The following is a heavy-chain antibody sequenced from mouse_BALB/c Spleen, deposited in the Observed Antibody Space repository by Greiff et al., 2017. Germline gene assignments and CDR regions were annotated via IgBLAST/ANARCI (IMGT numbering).Heavy chain of an antibody. J-gene: IGHJ2*01. Sequence: EVKVVESGGGLVKPGGSLKLSCAASGFAFSSYDMSWVRQTPEKRLEWVAYISSGGGSTYYPDTVKGRFTISRDNAKNTLYLQMSSLKSEDTAMYYCARHGLGRRYFDYWGQGTTLTVSS. D-gene: IGHD4-1*01. V-gene: IGHV5-12-1*01. CDR1: GFAFSSYD. CDR2: ISSGGGST. CDR3: ARHGLGRRYFDY.